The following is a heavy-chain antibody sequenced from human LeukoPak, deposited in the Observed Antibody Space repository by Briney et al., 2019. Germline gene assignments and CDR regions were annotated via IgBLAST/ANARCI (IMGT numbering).Heavy chain of an antibody. V-gene: IGHV4-59*12. CDR2: IYYSGST. CDR3: ARDPGGSGALDY. D-gene: IGHD2-8*02. Sequence: SETLSLTCTVSGGSISSYYWSWIRQPPGKGLEWIGYIYYSGSTNYNPSLKSRVTISVDTSENHFSLKMSSVTAADTAVYYCARDPGGSGALDYWGQGILVAVSA. J-gene: IGHJ4*02. CDR1: GGSISSYY.